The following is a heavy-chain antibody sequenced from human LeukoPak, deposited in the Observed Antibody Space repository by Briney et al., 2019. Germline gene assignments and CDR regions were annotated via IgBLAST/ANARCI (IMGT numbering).Heavy chain of an antibody. D-gene: IGHD2/OR15-2a*01. CDR3: ARDLSSKGFDY. V-gene: IGHV3-33*01. Sequence: GGSLRLSCAASGLTFSSCGMHWVRQAPGKGLEWVGFIWYDGSYKYYADSVKGRFTISRDNSKNILSLQMNSLRAEDTAIYYCARDLSSKGFDYWGQGTLVTVSS. CDR2: IWYDGSYK. CDR1: GLTFSSCG. J-gene: IGHJ4*02.